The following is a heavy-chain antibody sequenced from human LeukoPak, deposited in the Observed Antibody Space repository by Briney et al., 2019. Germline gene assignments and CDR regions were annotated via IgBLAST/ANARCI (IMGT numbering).Heavy chain of an antibody. CDR2: ISSSGSTI. CDR3: ARAPPCYYGSGSYPLDY. CDR1: GFTFSSYE. J-gene: IGHJ4*02. Sequence: PGGSLRLSCAASGFTFSSYEMNWVRQAPGKGLEWVSYISSSGSTIYYADSVKGRFTISRDNAKNSLYLQMNSLRAEDTAVYYCARAPPCYYGSGSYPLDYWGQGTLVTVSS. V-gene: IGHV3-48*03. D-gene: IGHD3-10*01.